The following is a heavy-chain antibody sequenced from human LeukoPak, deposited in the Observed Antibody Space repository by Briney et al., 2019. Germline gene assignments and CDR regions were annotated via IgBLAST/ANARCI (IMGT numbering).Heavy chain of an antibody. D-gene: IGHD4-17*01. CDR2: VYYSGST. J-gene: IGHJ3*02. CDR1: GGSISSSSYY. Sequence: PSETLSLTCTVSGGSISSSSYYWAWIRQPPGKGLEWLGTVYYSGSTYYNPSLRSRVTISVDMSNNQFSLKLISVTAADTALYYCARQCDQVVRDYGDDTFDIWGQGTMVTVSS. V-gene: IGHV4-39*01. CDR3: ARQCDQVVRDYGDDTFDI.